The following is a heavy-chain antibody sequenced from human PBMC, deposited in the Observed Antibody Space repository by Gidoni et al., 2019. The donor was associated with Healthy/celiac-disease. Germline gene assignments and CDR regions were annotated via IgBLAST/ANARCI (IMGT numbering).Heavy chain of an antibody. D-gene: IGHD4-17*01. J-gene: IGHJ5*02. CDR2: ISGSGGST. V-gene: IGHV3-23*01. Sequence: EVQLLESGGGLVQPGGSLGLSCAASGFTFSSYAMSWVRQAPGKGLEWVSAISGSGGSTYYADSVKGRFTISRDNSKNTLYLQMNSLRAEETAVYYCANWGYGDYWRWFDPWGQGTLVTVSS. CDR1: GFTFSSYA. CDR3: ANWGYGDYWRWFDP.